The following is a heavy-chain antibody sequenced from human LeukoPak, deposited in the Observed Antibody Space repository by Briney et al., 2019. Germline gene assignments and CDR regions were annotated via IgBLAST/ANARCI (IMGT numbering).Heavy chain of an antibody. CDR2: INHSGTT. D-gene: IGHD3-10*01. Sequence: SETLSLTCAVYGGSFSDYYWSWIRQPPGMGLEWIGEINHSGTTNYNPSLKSRVTISVDTSKNQFSLKLRSVTAADTAVYYCARRILTMVRGVVSWVFDYWGQGTLVTVSS. J-gene: IGHJ4*02. CDR1: GGSFSDYY. V-gene: IGHV4-34*01. CDR3: ARRILTMVRGVVSWVFDY.